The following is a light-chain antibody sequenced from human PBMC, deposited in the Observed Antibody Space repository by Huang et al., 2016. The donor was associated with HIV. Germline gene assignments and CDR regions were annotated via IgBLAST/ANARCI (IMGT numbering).Light chain of an antibody. V-gene: IGKV3-15*01. CDR1: QNVSSD. Sequence: VMTQSPVTLSVSPGERATLSCRASQNVSSDLAWYQQRPGHPPRLLMYGASTRATGLPARFSGSESGTEFTLTISSLQSEDFAVYCCQQYNKWPRFTVGPGTKVDIK. CDR3: QQYNKWPRFT. J-gene: IGKJ3*01. CDR2: GAS.